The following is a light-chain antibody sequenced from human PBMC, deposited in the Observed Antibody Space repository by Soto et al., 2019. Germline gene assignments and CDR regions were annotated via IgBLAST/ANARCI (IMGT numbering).Light chain of an antibody. CDR1: SSDVGGYNC. Sequence: QSALTQPASVSGSPGQSITISCTGTSSDVGGYNCVSWYQQHPGKAPKLMIYDVSNRPSGVSNRFSGSKSGNTASLTISGLQAEDEADYYCSSYTSSSTPEVFGGGSKLTVL. V-gene: IGLV2-14*01. J-gene: IGLJ2*01. CDR3: SSYTSSSTPEV. CDR2: DVS.